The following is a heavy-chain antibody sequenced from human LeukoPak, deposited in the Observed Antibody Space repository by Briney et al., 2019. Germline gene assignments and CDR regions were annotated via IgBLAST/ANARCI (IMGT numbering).Heavy chain of an antibody. J-gene: IGHJ4*02. CDR2: IYHSGST. V-gene: IGHV4-59*01. CDR1: GGSFSSYY. D-gene: IGHD3-10*01. CDR3: ARVSSGEKIDY. Sequence: PSETLSLTCTVSGGSFSSYYWSWIRQPPGKGLEWIGYIYHSGSTNYNPSLKSRVTISIDTSKSQFSLKLTSVIAADTAVYYCARVSSGEKIDYWGQGTVVTVSS.